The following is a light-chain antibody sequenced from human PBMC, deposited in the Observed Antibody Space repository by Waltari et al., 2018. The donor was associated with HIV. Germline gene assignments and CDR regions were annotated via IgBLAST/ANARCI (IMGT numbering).Light chain of an antibody. Sequence: SVLTQPTSVSGAPGQGVTITCTGNNSNIGAPSDVHWYRQSPGTAPNLFIYGDSVLPSGVPDRFSGSRSGASVSLDITGLRAEDEGDYYCQSYDIRLSGLWVFGGGTKLTVL. J-gene: IGLJ3*02. V-gene: IGLV1-40*01. CDR2: GDS. CDR3: QSYDIRLSGLWV. CDR1: NSNIGAPSD.